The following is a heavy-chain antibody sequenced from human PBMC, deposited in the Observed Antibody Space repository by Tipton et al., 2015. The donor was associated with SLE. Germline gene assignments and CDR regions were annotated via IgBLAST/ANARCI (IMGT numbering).Heavy chain of an antibody. J-gene: IGHJ3*02. V-gene: IGHV3-11*06. CDR2: ITSSSSYI. D-gene: IGHD1-26*01. Sequence: SLRLSCAASGFTFSDYYMSWIRQAPGKGLEWVSSITSSSSYIYYADSVKGRFTISRDNAKNSLYLQMNSLRAEDTAVYYCARDRGGSYSDAFDIWGQGTMVTVSS. CDR3: ARDRGGSYSDAFDI. CDR1: GFTFSDYY.